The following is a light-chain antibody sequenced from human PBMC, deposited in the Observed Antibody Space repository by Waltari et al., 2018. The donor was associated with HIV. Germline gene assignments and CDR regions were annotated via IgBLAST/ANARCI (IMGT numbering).Light chain of an antibody. J-gene: IGLJ1*01. CDR1: TSTIGKNY. Sequence: QSILTRPPSVSAAPGHNVTISCSGTTSTIGKNYVSWYQHLPGKPPKLLIFENDNRPSEIPDRFSGLKSGTSATLGIIGLQPGDEADYFCGTWDSSLSAYVFTTGTKVTV. V-gene: IGLV1-51*02. CDR2: END. CDR3: GTWDSSLSAYV.